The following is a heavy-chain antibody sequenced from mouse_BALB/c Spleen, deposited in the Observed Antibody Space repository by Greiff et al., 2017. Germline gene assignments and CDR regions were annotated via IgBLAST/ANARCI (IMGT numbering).Heavy chain of an antibody. J-gene: IGHJ3*01. CDR2: INSNGGST. Sequence: EVHLVESGGGLVQPGGSLKLSCAASGFTFSSYGMSWVRQTPDKRLELVATINSNGGSTYYPDSVKGRFTISRDNAKNTLYLQMSSLKSEDTAMYYCARDYYGSSFAYWGQGTLVTVSA. V-gene: IGHV5-6-3*01. CDR3: ARDYYGSSFAY. D-gene: IGHD1-1*01. CDR1: GFTFSSYG.